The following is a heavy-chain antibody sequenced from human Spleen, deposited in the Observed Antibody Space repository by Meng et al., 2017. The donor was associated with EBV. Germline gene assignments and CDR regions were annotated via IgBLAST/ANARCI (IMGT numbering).Heavy chain of an antibody. CDR3: AGDPGVDY. J-gene: IGHJ4*02. V-gene: IGHV3-21*01. CDR2: ISSSSSHI. D-gene: IGHD4-17*01. CDR1: GFSFRSYN. Sequence: VQLVESGGGLVQPGGSLRLSCAASGFSFRSYNMNWVRQAPGRGLEWVSCISSSSSHIYYADSVKGRFTISRDNVKNSLYLQMSSLRVEDTGIYYCAGDPGVDYWGQGTLVTVSS.